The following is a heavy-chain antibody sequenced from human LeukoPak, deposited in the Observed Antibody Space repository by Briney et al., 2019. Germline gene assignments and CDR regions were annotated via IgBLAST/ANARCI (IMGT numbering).Heavy chain of an antibody. J-gene: IGHJ4*02. CDR3: ARDSYCSGGSCYFDY. CDR1: GYTFTSYY. V-gene: IGHV1-46*01. D-gene: IGHD2-15*01. Sequence: GASVKVSCKASGYTFTSYYMHWVRQAPGQGLEWMGIINPSGGSTSYAQKFQGRVTMTRDTSISTAYMELSRLRSDDTAVYYCARDSYCSGGSCYFDYWGQGTLVTVSS. CDR2: INPSGGST.